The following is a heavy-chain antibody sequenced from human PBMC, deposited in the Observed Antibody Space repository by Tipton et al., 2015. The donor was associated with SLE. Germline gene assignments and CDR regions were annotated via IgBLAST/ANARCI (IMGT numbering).Heavy chain of an antibody. CDR1: EFTFSSYT. V-gene: IGHV3-23*01. CDR2: ISNSGTIT. Sequence: GSLRLSCAASEFTFSSYTMYWVRQAPGKGLEWVSIISNSGTITSYADSVEGRFTVSRDNAKNTVYLQMNSLRDEDTAVYYCARGAGYHWGQGTLVTVSS. D-gene: IGHD2-15*01. J-gene: IGHJ4*02. CDR3: ARGAGYH.